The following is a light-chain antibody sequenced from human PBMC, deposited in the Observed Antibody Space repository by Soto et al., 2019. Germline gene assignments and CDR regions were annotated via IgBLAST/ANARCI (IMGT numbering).Light chain of an antibody. CDR3: CSYAGTYV. V-gene: IGLV2-11*01. Sequence: QSALTQPRSVSWSPGQSVTISCTGTSSDVGGYNYVSWYQQHPGKAPKLMIYDVSERPSGVPDRFSGSKSGNTASLTISGLQAEDEADYYCCSYAGTYVFGTGTKLTVL. CDR1: SSDVGGYNY. CDR2: DVS. J-gene: IGLJ1*01.